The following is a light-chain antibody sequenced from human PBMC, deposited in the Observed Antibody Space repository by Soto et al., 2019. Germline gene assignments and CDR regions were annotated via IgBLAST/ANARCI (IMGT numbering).Light chain of an antibody. V-gene: IGKV3-11*01. CDR1: QSVSSY. CDR2: DAS. Sequence: EIVLTHSPATLSFSPWERATLSFSSSQSVSSYLAWYQQKPGQAPRLLIYDASNRATGIPARFSGSGSGTDFTLTISSLEPEDFAVYYCQQRSNWPPITFGQGTRLEIK. CDR3: QQRSNWPPIT. J-gene: IGKJ5*01.